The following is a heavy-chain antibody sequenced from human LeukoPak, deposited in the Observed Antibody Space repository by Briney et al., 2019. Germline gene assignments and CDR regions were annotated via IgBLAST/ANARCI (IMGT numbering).Heavy chain of an antibody. CDR1: GYTFTGYY. V-gene: IGHV1-2*02. CDR2: INPNSGGT. D-gene: IGHD3-22*01. Sequence: ASVKVSCKASGYTFTGYYMHWVRQAPGQGLEGMGWINPNSGGTNYAQKFQGRVTMTRDTSISTAYMELSRLRSDDTAVYYCARRVVITTRWFDPWGQGTLVTVSS. J-gene: IGHJ5*02. CDR3: ARRVVITTRWFDP.